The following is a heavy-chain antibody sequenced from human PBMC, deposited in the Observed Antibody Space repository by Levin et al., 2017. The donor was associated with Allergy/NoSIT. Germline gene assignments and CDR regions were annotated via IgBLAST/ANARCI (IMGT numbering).Heavy chain of an antibody. D-gene: IGHD1-26*01. Sequence: PGGSLRLSCAASGFTFSSYGMHWVRQAPGKGLEWVAVISYDGSNKYYADSVKGRFTISRDNSKNTLYLQMNSLRAEDTAVYYCAKDQWELRTNYYDYYGMDVWGQGTTVTVSS. CDR2: ISYDGSNK. CDR3: AKDQWELRTNYYDYYGMDV. V-gene: IGHV3-30*18. J-gene: IGHJ6*02. CDR1: GFTFSSYG.